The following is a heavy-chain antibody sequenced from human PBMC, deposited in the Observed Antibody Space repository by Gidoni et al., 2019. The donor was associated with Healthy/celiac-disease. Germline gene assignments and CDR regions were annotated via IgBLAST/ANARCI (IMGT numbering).Heavy chain of an antibody. CDR3: ARDRVTMVRGVIINPPTGFDP. D-gene: IGHD3-10*01. J-gene: IGHJ5*02. Sequence: QVQLVQSGAEVKKPGSSVKVSCKASGGTFSSYAISWVRQAPGQGLEWMGGIIPIFGTANYAQKFQGRVTITADESTSTAYMELSSLRSEDTAVYYCARDRVTMVRGVIINPPTGFDPWGQGTLVTVSS. V-gene: IGHV1-69*01. CDR1: GGTFSSYA. CDR2: IIPIFGTA.